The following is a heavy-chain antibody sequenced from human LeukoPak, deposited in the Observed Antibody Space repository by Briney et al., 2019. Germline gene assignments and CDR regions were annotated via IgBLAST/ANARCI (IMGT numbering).Heavy chain of an antibody. CDR1: GYTFTSYG. V-gene: IGHV1-18*01. CDR3: ARGLVGYFDWLQDAFDI. CDR2: ISAYNGNT. Sequence: ASVKASCKASGYTFTSYGISWVRQAPGQGLEWMGWISAYNGNTNYAQKLQGRVTMTTDTSTSTAYMELRSLRSDDTAVYYCARGLVGYFDWLQDAFDIWGQGTMVTVSS. D-gene: IGHD3-9*01. J-gene: IGHJ3*02.